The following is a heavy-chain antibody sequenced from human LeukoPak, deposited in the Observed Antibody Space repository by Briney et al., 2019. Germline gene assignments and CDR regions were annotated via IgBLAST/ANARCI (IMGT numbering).Heavy chain of an antibody. J-gene: IGHJ4*02. D-gene: IGHD4-17*01. CDR2: INHSGST. V-gene: IGHV4-34*01. CDR1: GGSFSGYY. Sequence: PTETLSLTCAVYGGSFSGYYWSWIRQPPGKGLEWIGEINHSGSTNYNPSLKSRVTISVDTSKNQFSLRLNSVTAADTAVYYCARIYGDYIMYWGQGTLLTVSS. CDR3: ARIYGDYIMY.